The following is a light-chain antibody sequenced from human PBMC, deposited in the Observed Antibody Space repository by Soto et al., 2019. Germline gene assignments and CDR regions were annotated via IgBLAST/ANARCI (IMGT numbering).Light chain of an antibody. V-gene: IGLV2-14*01. CDR1: SSDVGGYNY. Sequence: QSVLTQPASVSGSPGQSITISCTGTSSDVGGYNYVSWYQQHPGKAPKLMIYEVSNRPSGVSNRFSGSKSGNTASLTISGLQAEDEADYYCCSYTSSSTLVIGGGTQLTVL. CDR3: CSYTSSSTLV. J-gene: IGLJ2*01. CDR2: EVS.